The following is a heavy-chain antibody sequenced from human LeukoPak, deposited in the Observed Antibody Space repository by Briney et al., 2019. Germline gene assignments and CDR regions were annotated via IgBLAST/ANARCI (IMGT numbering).Heavy chain of an antibody. CDR1: GGSISSYY. J-gene: IGHJ4*02. D-gene: IGHD3-22*01. Sequence: PSETLSLTCTVSGGSISSYYWSWIRQPAGKGPEWIGRINVSGNTNYNPSLKSRVTMSVDTSKNQFSLKLSSVTAADTAVYYCATISGSLNYFDYWGQGTLVTVSS. V-gene: IGHV4-4*07. CDR2: INVSGNT. CDR3: ATISGSLNYFDY.